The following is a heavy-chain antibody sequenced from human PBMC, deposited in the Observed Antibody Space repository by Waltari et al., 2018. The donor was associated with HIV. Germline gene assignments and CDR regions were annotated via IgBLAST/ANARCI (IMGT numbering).Heavy chain of an antibody. J-gene: IGHJ6*02. CDR3: ARSSGWYAYYYGMDV. Sequence: QLQLQESGPGLVKPSETLSLTCTVSGGSISSSSYYWGWIRQPPGKGLEWIGSIYYSGSTYYNPSLKSRVTISVDTSKNQFSLKLSSVTAADTAVYYCARSSGWYAYYYGMDVWGQGTTVTVSS. V-gene: IGHV4-39*01. D-gene: IGHD6-19*01. CDR1: GGSISSSSYY. CDR2: IYYSGST.